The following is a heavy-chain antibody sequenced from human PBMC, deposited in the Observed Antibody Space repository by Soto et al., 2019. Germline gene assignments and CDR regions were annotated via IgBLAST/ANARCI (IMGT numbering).Heavy chain of an antibody. J-gene: IGHJ6*02. CDR3: ARWTRHYYGMDV. Sequence: SETLSLTCTVSGGSISSGGYYWSWIRQHPGKGLEWIGYIYYSGSTYYNPSLKSRVTISVDTSKNQFSLKLSSVTAADTAVYYCARWTRHYYGMDVWGQGTTVTVSS. D-gene: IGHD4-17*01. CDR2: IYYSGST. V-gene: IGHV4-31*03. CDR1: GGSISSGGYY.